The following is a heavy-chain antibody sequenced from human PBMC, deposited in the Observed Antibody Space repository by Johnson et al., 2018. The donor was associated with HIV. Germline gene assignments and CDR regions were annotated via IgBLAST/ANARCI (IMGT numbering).Heavy chain of an antibody. CDR2: ISWNSGSI. CDR3: ARDRVHGGSYYSGAFDI. CDR1: GFTFDDYA. Sequence: VQLVESGGGLVQPGRSLRLSCTASGFTFDDYAMHWVRQATGKGLEWVSGISWNSGSIGYADSVKGRFTISRDNAKNSLHLQMNGLRAEDTAVYYCARDRVHGGSYYSGAFDIWGQGTMVNVSS. D-gene: IGHD1-26*01. V-gene: IGHV3-9*01. J-gene: IGHJ3*02.